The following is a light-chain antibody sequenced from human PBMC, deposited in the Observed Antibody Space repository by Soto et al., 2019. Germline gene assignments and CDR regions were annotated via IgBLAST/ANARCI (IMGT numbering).Light chain of an antibody. CDR3: QQYGLSPYS. J-gene: IGKJ2*03. V-gene: IGKV3-15*01. CDR1: ENVRTK. CDR2: GAS. Sequence: EIVMTQSPAILSVSPGEGASLSCRASENVRTKVGWYQQKAGQAPRLLIYGASTRATGVPDRFSGSGSGTQFTLTISRLQSEDFAVYYCQQYGLSPYSFGQGTKVDIK.